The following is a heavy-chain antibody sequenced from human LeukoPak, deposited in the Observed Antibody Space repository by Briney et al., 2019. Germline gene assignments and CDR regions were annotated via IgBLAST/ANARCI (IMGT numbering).Heavy chain of an antibody. V-gene: IGHV3-23*01. Sequence: GGSLRLSCAACGFIFSSYGMSWVRQAPGKGLEGVSAISGSGGSTYYADSVKGRFTISRDNSKNTLYLQMNSLRAEDTAVYYCANRYDTDAFDIWGQGTMVTVSS. CDR2: ISGSGGST. D-gene: IGHD3-3*01. CDR1: GFIFSSYG. CDR3: ANRYDTDAFDI. J-gene: IGHJ3*02.